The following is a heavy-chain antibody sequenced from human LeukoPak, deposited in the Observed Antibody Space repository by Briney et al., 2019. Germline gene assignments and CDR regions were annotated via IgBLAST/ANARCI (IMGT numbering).Heavy chain of an antibody. V-gene: IGHV3-30*14. CDR2: ISYDGSNK. D-gene: IGHD4/OR15-4a*01. CDR3: ARRAGAYSHPYDY. CDR1: GFTFSSYA. Sequence: PGGSLRLSCAASGFTFSSYAMHWVRQAPGKGLEWGAVISYDGSNKYYADSVKGRFTISRDNSKNTLYLQMNSLRAEDTAVYYCARRAGAYSHPYDYWGQGTLVTVSS. J-gene: IGHJ4*02.